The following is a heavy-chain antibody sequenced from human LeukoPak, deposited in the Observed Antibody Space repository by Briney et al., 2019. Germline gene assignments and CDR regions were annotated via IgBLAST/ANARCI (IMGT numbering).Heavy chain of an antibody. Sequence: GESLKISCKGSGYSFTSHWIAWVRQMPGKGLEWMGIIYPGNPETRYSPSFQGQVTMSADKSIRTAYLQWSSLKASDTAMYYCAIRMGVPRSDWFDPWGQGTLVTVSS. CDR2: IYPGNPET. V-gene: IGHV5-51*01. CDR1: GYSFTSHW. D-gene: IGHD2-15*01. J-gene: IGHJ5*02. CDR3: AIRMGVPRSDWFDP.